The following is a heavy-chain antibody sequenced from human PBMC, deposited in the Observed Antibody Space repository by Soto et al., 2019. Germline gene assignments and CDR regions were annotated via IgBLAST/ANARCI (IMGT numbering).Heavy chain of an antibody. CDR1: DGSISSGGYY. Sequence: SETLSLTCSVSDGSISSGGYYWSWIRQHPGKGLEWIGYIYYSGSTYYNPSLKSRVTISVETSKNQFSLKLSSVTAADTAVYYCASRRLTVDSXWGQGTLVTVSX. V-gene: IGHV4-31*03. CDR2: IYYSGST. D-gene: IGHD3-22*01. J-gene: IGHJ4*02. CDR3: ASRRLTVDSX.